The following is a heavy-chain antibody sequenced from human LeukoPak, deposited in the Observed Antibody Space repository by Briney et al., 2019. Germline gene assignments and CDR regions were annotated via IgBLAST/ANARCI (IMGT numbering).Heavy chain of an antibody. J-gene: IGHJ4*02. CDR1: GYCFTGHY. CDR2: INPKSGGT. CDR3: ARAAQSSSWSGWFDY. D-gene: IGHD6-13*01. V-gene: IGHV1-2*02. Sequence: ASVKVSCKASGYCFTGHYMHWVRQAPGQGLEWMGWINPKSGGTNYAQKFQGRVTMTRDTSISTAYMELSRLRSDDTAVYYCARAAQSSSWSGWFDYWGQGTVVTVSS.